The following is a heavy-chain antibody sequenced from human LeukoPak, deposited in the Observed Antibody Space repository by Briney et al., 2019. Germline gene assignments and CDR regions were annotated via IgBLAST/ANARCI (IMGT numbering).Heavy chain of an antibody. V-gene: IGHV4-38-2*01. D-gene: IGHD3-10*01. Sequence: SETLSLTCAVSGYSISCGYYWGWIRQSPGKGLGWIGSIYHSGSTYYNPSLNSRVTISVDTSKNQFSLKLSSVTAADTAVYYCARGGSGSYYDYYFDYWGQGTLVTVSS. CDR3: ARGGSGSYYDYYFDY. CDR1: GYSISCGYY. CDR2: IYHSGST. J-gene: IGHJ4*02.